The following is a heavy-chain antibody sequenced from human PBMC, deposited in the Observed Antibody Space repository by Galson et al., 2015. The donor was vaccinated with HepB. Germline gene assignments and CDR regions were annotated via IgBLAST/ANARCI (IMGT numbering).Heavy chain of an antibody. CDR3: AKDRRTYSSSSNPSFDY. Sequence: SLRLSCAASGFTFGDSAMHWVRQIPGKGLEWVSGISWNGGIIDYADSVKGRFTISRDNAKNSLYLQMNSLRPEDTALYSCAKDRRTYSSSSNPSFDYWGRGTLVTVSS. D-gene: IGHD6-6*01. V-gene: IGHV3-9*01. CDR2: ISWNGGII. CDR1: GFTFGDSA. J-gene: IGHJ4*02.